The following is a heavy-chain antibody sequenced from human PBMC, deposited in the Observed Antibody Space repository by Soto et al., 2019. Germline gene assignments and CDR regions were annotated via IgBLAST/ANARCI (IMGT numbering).Heavy chain of an antibody. CDR1: GDSINSVDHY. D-gene: IGHD1-26*01. CDR3: ARLRWETENNWLDP. CDR2: IYHSGST. J-gene: IGHJ5*02. V-gene: IGHV4-30-4*01. Sequence: SETLSLTCTVSGDSINSVDHYWSWIRQPPGKGLEWMGYIYHSGSTHYNPSLNSRLTISIDTSTNRFSLNLTSVTAADTAVYFCARLRWETENNWLDPCGQGALVTVYS.